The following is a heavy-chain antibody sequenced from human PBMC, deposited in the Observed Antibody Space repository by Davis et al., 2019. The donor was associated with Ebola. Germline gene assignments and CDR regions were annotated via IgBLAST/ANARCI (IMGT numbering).Heavy chain of an antibody. J-gene: IGHJ6*02. V-gene: IGHV4-31*03. CDR1: GGSISSGGYY. Sequence: PSETLSLTCTVSGGSISSGGYYWSWIRQHPGKGLEWIGYIYYSGSTYYNPSLKSRVTISVDTSKNQFSLKLSSVTAADTAVYYCARGAYSGYVDVWGQGTTVTVSS. CDR3: ARGAYSGYVDV. CDR2: IYYSGST. D-gene: IGHD5-12*01.